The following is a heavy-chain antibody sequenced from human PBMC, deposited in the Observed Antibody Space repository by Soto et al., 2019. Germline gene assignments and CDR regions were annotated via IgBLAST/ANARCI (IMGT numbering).Heavy chain of an antibody. CDR1: GFIFSNYG. CDR2: VSSAGSTK. J-gene: IGHJ4*02. CDR3: AKDLGYSYGGFFDY. V-gene: IGHV3-30*18. Sequence: RLSCAASGFIFSNYGMHWVRQAPGKGLEWVAVVSSAGSTKYYADSVKGRFTISRDNSKNTVFLQMNSLRAEDTAVYYCAKDLGYSYGGFFDYWGQGTLVTVSS. D-gene: IGHD5-18*01.